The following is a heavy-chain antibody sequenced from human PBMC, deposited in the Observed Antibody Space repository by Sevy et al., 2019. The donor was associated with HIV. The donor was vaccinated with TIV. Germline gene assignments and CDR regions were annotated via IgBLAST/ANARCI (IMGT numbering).Heavy chain of an antibody. Sequence: SETLSLTCSVSGGSISSHYWSWIRQPAGEGLEWIGRIDTSGGTNYNPSLKTRVTMSIDTSKNQFSLRLRSFTAADTAVYYCARYNFWSGHYDYFDYWGPGALVTVSS. CDR2: IDTSGGT. V-gene: IGHV4-4*07. CDR1: GGSISSHY. CDR3: ARYNFWSGHYDYFDY. D-gene: IGHD3-3*01. J-gene: IGHJ4*02.